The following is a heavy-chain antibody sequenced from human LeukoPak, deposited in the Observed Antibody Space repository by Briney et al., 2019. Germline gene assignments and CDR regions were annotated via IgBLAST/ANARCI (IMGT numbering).Heavy chain of an antibody. D-gene: IGHD4-4*01. Sequence: ASVKVSCKVSGYTLTELSMHWVRQAPGKGLEWMGGFEPEDGETIYAQKFQGRVTMTEDTSTDTAYMELSSLRSEDTAVYYCATRHGTVTTFAWFDPWGQGTLVTVSS. V-gene: IGHV1-24*01. CDR1: GYTLTELS. CDR3: ATRHGTVTTFAWFDP. J-gene: IGHJ5*02. CDR2: FEPEDGET.